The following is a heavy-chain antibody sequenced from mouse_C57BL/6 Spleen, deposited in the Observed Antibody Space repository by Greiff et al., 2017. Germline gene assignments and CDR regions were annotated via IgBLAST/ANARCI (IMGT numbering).Heavy chain of an antibody. Sequence: QVQLQQSGPELVKPGASVKISCKASGYAFSSSWMNWVKQRPGKGLEWIGRIYPGDGDTNYNGKFKGKATLTADKSSSTAYMQLSSLTSEDSAVYFCARGENPRYFDYWGQGTTLTVSS. CDR2: IYPGDGDT. J-gene: IGHJ2*01. CDR3: ARGENPRYFDY. V-gene: IGHV1-82*01. CDR1: GYAFSSSW.